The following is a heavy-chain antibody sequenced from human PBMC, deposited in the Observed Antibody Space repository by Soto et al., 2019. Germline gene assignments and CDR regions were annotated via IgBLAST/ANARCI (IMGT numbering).Heavy chain of an antibody. CDR1: GGSISSSSYY. CDR3: ARLPSEILGFDP. D-gene: IGHD3-9*01. CDR2: IYYSGST. Sequence: SETLSLTCTVSGGSISSSSYYWGWIRQPPGKGLEWIGSIYYSGSTYYNPSLKSRVPISVDTSKNQFSLKLSSVTAADTAVYYCARLPSEILGFDPWGQGTLVTVSS. V-gene: IGHV4-39*01. J-gene: IGHJ5*02.